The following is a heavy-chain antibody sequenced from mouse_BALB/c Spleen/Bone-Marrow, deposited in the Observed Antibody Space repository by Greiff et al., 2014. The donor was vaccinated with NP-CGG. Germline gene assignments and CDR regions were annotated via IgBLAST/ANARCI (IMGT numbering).Heavy chain of an antibody. Sequence: VQLVESGAELVRPGASVKLSCKASGYTFTSYWMNWVKQRPEQGLEWIGRIDPYDSETHYNQKLKDKAILTVDKSSSTAYMQLSSLTSEDSAVYYCARGRGYDVFSYWGQGTLVTVSA. J-gene: IGHJ3*01. CDR1: GYTFTSYW. CDR3: ARGRGYDVFSY. V-gene: IGHV1-52*01. CDR2: IDPYDSET. D-gene: IGHD2-2*01.